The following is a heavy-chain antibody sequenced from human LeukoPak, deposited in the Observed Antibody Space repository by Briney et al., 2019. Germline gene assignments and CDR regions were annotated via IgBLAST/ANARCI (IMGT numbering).Heavy chain of an antibody. CDR3: AKSSRSLRNYYYYYGMDV. D-gene: IGHD5-12*01. Sequence: GGSLRLSCAASGFTFDDYTMHWVRQAPGKGLEWVSGISWNSGSIGYADSVKGRFTISRDNAKNSLYLQMNSLRAEDTALYYCAKSSRSLRNYYYYYGMDVWGQGTTVTVSS. CDR1: GFTFDDYT. V-gene: IGHV3-9*01. J-gene: IGHJ6*02. CDR2: ISWNSGSI.